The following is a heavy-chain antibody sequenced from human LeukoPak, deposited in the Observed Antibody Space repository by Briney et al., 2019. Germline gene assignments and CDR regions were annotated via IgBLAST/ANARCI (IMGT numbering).Heavy chain of an antibody. CDR2: INTDGSST. J-gene: IGHJ6*03. CDR1: GFTFSNYW. CDR3: ARGHHYMDV. Sequence: GGSLRLSCAASGFTFSNYWMYWVRQGPGKGLVWVSRINTDGSSTNYADSVKGRFTISRDNAKNTLYLQMNSLRAEDTAVYYCARGHHYMDVWGRGTTVTVSS. V-gene: IGHV3-74*01.